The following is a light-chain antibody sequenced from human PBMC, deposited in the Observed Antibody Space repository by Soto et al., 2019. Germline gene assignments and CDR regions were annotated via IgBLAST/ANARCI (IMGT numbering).Light chain of an antibody. CDR2: AAS. J-gene: IGKJ4*01. CDR1: QSISSY. Sequence: DIQMTQSPSSLSASGGDRVTITCRASQSISSYLNWYQQKPGKAPNLLIYAASSLQSGVPSRFSGSGSGTDFTLTISSLQPEDFASYFCQQSYSTPFTFGGGTKVEIK. V-gene: IGKV1-39*01. CDR3: QQSYSTPFT.